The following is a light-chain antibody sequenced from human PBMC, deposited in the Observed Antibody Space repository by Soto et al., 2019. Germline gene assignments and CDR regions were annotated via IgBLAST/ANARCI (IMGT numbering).Light chain of an antibody. CDR3: QQYGSSGT. Sequence: DIQLTQSPSSLSASVVDRVTITCRASQGISFYLAWYQQTPGKVPKHLIYGASKLDSGVPSRFSGGGSGTDFTLTISRLEPEDFAVYYCQQYGSSGTFGQGTKVDIK. J-gene: IGKJ1*01. CDR2: GAS. CDR1: QGISFY. V-gene: IGKV1-27*01.